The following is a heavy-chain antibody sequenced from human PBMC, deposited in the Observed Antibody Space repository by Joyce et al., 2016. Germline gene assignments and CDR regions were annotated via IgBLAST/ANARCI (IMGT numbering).Heavy chain of an antibody. Sequence: QVQLQQWGAGLLKPSETLSLTCAVYSGSFSGFYWSWIRQSPGKGLEWIGEINHLGGTNYNPSLKSRLTISIDTSRNQFSLKLRSVTAADTAVYYCARSSGYYYRGQGTLVTVSS. J-gene: IGHJ4*02. D-gene: IGHD6-19*01. V-gene: IGHV4-34*01. CDR1: SGSFSGFY. CDR2: INHLGGT. CDR3: ARSSGYYY.